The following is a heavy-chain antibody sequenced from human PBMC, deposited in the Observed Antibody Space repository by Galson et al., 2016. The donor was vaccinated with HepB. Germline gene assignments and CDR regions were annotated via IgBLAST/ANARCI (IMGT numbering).Heavy chain of an antibody. J-gene: IGHJ4*02. V-gene: IGHV3-30*18. CDR3: AKGLRYRGPVTDFSYWLLVPLEH. D-gene: IGHD3-9*01. CDR2: MSYDGTKQ. CDR1: GFTFSGFA. Sequence: SLRLSCAASGFTFSGFAMHWVRQAPGKGLEWVAAMSYDGTKQYYADSVKGRFTISRDNSDNTLFLQMISLRSEDTAVYYCAKGLRYRGPVTDFSYWLLVPLEHWGQGTLVTVSS.